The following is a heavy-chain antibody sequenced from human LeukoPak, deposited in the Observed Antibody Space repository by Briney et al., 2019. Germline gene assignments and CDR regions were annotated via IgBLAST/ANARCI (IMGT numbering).Heavy chain of an antibody. J-gene: IGHJ1*01. D-gene: IGHD6-13*01. V-gene: IGHV1-18*01. Sequence: EASVKVSCKASGGTFSSYAISWVRQAPGQGLEWMGWISAYNGNTNYAQKLQGRVTMTTDTSTSTAYMELRSLRSDDTAVYYCARDSSSWDEYFQHWGQGTLVTVSS. CDR2: ISAYNGNT. CDR1: GGTFSSYA. CDR3: ARDSSSWDEYFQH.